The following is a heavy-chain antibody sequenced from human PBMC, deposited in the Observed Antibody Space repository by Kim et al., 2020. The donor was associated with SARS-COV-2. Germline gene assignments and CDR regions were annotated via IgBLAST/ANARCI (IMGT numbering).Heavy chain of an antibody. V-gene: IGHV3-53*01. CDR3: ARHSGSYSDFDY. D-gene: IGHD1-26*01. CDR2: T. Sequence: TYYVDPVKGRCNISRDNTKNTLYLQMNGLRAEEAALYYCARHSGSYSDFDYWGQGTLVTVSS. J-gene: IGHJ4*02.